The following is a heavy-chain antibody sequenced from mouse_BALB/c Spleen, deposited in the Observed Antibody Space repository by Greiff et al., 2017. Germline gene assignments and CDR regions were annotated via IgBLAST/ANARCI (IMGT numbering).Heavy chain of an antibody. J-gene: IGHJ2*01. CDR3: NPHYYGNLDY. D-gene: IGHD1-1*01. CDR2: IDPENGDT. Sequence: EVQLQQSGAELVRSGASVKLSCTASGFNIKDYYMHWVKQRPEQGLEWIGWIDPENGDTEYAPKFQGKATMTADTSSNTAYLQLSSPTSEDTAVYYCNPHYYGNLDYWGQGTTLTVSS. CDR1: GFNIKDYY. V-gene: IGHV14-4*02.